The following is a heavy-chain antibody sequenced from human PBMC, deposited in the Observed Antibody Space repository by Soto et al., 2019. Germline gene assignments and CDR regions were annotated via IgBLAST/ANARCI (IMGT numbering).Heavy chain of an antibody. J-gene: IGHJ4*02. Sequence: EVQLLESGGDLVQPGGSLRLSCAASGFIFSNYAMSWVRQAPGKGLEWVSLIRGSGGPTNYADSVKGRFTVSRDNSKNILLLQMNSRRAEDTAVYYCVKDFRVGYDWTHDWGQGTLVTVSS. D-gene: IGHD5-12*01. CDR1: GFIFSNYA. V-gene: IGHV3-23*01. CDR3: VKDFRVGYDWTHD. CDR2: IRGSGGPT.